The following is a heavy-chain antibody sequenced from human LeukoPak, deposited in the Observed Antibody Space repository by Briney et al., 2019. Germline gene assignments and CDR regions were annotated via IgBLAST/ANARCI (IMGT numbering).Heavy chain of an antibody. J-gene: IGHJ4*02. CDR3: ATGELRLGELSFLPFDY. Sequence: SGGSLRLSCAASGFTFSSYGMHWVRQAPGKGLEWVAVIWYDGSNKYYADSVKGRFTISRDNSKNTLYLQMNSLRAEDTAVYYCATGELRLGELSFLPFDYWGQGTLVTVSS. D-gene: IGHD3-16*02. V-gene: IGHV3-30*02. CDR1: GFTFSSYG. CDR2: IWYDGSNK.